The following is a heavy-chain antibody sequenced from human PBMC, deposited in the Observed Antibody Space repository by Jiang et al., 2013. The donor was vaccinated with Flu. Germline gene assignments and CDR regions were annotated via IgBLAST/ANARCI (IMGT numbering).Heavy chain of an antibody. V-gene: IGHV2-70*01. CDR1: GFSLSTGGMC. CDR2: IDWDDDK. Sequence: KPTQTLTLTCTFSGFSLSTGGMCVSWLRQPPGKALEWLAFIDWDDDKYYSTSLRTRLTVSKDTSKNQVVLTMTNMDPVDTGTYYCARTAAYGDWYFDLWGRGTLVTVSS. J-gene: IGHJ2*01. CDR3: ARTAAYGDWYFDL. D-gene: IGHD4-17*01.